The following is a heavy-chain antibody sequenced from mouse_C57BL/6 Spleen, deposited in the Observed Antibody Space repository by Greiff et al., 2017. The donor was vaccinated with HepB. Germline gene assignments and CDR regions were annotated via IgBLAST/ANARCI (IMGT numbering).Heavy chain of an antibody. CDR1: GFTFSSYA. CDR3: ARDDYGSSPYYYAMDY. CDR2: ISDGGSYT. J-gene: IGHJ4*01. D-gene: IGHD1-1*01. V-gene: IGHV5-4*01. Sequence: EVQLQESGGGLVKPGGSLKLSCAASGFTFSSYAMSWVRQTPEKRLEWVATISDGGSYTYYPDNVKGRFTISRDNAKNNLYLQMSHLKSEDTAMYYCARDDYGSSPYYYAMDYWGQGTSVTVSS.